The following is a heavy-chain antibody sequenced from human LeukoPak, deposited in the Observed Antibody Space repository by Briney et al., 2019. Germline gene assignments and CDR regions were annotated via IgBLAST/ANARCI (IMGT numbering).Heavy chain of an antibody. D-gene: IGHD4-23*01. J-gene: IGHJ4*02. Sequence: ASVKVSCKASGYTFTGYYMHWVRQAPGQGLEWMGWINPNSGGTNYAQKFQGKVTMTRDTSISTAYMELSRLRSDDTAVYYCARGHYGGDYCHYWGQGTLVTVSS. CDR2: INPNSGGT. CDR3: ARGHYGGDYCHY. V-gene: IGHV1-2*02. CDR1: GYTFTGYY.